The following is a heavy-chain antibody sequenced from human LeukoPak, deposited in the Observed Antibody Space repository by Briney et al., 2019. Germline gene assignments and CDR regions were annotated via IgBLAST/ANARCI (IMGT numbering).Heavy chain of an antibody. Sequence: GGSQTLSCAASGFTFLRHGMTWFRQAPGKGLEWVSGISASGGATYYADSVKGRFTISRDNSKNTVYLQMNSLSAEDTAVYYCTKVVRRAYGSFDPWGQGTLVFVSS. CDR3: TKVVRRAYGSFDP. J-gene: IGHJ5*02. CDR1: GFTFLRHG. V-gene: IGHV3-23*01. CDR2: ISASGGAT. D-gene: IGHD4-17*01.